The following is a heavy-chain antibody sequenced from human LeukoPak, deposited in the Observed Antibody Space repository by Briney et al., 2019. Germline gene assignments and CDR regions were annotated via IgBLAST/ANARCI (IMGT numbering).Heavy chain of an antibody. CDR2: IYYSGST. Sequence: SETLSLTCTVSGGSISSSSYYWGWIRQPPGKGLEWIGSIYYSGSTYYNPSLKSRVTISVDTSKNQFSLKLSSVTAADTAVYYCGGYYGSGSPRRYFDLWGRGTLVTVSS. D-gene: IGHD3-10*01. CDR3: GGYYGSGSPRRYFDL. V-gene: IGHV4-39*01. J-gene: IGHJ2*01. CDR1: GGSISSSSYY.